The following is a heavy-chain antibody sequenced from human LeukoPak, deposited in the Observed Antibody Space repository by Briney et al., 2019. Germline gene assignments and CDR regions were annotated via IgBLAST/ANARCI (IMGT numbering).Heavy chain of an antibody. J-gene: IGHJ5*02. CDR3: ARVHANSYSSWYYYNIPYNWFDP. D-gene: IGHD6-13*01. CDR1: GFGFSTYN. Sequence: PGGSLRLSCAVSGFGFSTYNMNWVRQAPGKGLEWVSAISAGSTYMYYADSVKGRFTISRDNAKNSLYLQMNSLRAEDTAVYYCARVHANSYSSWYYYNIPYNWFDPWGQGTLVTVSS. V-gene: IGHV3-21*06. CDR2: ISAGSTYM.